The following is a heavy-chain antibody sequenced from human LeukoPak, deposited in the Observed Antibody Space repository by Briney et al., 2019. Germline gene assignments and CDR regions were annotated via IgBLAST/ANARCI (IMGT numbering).Heavy chain of an antibody. CDR3: AGHVSAAAGGR. V-gene: IGHV4-59*03. CDR1: GGSISSYY. D-gene: IGHD6-13*01. CDR2: IYYSEST. Sequence: PSETLSLTCTVSGGSISSYYWSWIRQPPGKRLEWIGYIYYSESTIDNPSLKSRVTMSVDTSKNQFSLKLSSVATADTAVYYCAGHVSAAAGGRWGQGTLVTVSS. J-gene: IGHJ4*02.